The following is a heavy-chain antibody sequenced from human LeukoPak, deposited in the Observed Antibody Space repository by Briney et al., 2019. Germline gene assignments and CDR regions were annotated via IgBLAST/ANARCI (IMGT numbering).Heavy chain of an antibody. J-gene: IGHJ5*02. Sequence: GGSLRLSCAASGFTFSSYAMHWVRQAPGKGLEWVVVISYDGSNKYYADSVKGRLTISRDNSKNTLYLQMNSLRAEDTAVYYCASDLLGQDYYDSSGYPRGNWFDPWGQGTLVTVSS. CDR1: GFTFSSYA. CDR2: ISYDGSNK. CDR3: ASDLLGQDYYDSSGYPRGNWFDP. V-gene: IGHV3-30-3*01. D-gene: IGHD3-22*01.